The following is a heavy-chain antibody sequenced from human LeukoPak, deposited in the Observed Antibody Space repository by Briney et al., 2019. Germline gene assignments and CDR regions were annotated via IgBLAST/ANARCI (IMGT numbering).Heavy chain of an antibody. CDR3: ARVAASSSWYPDY. CDR1: GGSFSGYY. Sequence: TSETLSLTCAVYGGSFSGYYWSWIRQPPGKGLEWIGEINHSGSTNYNPSLKSRVTISVDTSKNQFSLKLSSVTAADTAVYYCARVAASSSWYPDYWGQGTLVTVSS. V-gene: IGHV4-34*01. CDR2: INHSGST. J-gene: IGHJ4*02. D-gene: IGHD6-13*01.